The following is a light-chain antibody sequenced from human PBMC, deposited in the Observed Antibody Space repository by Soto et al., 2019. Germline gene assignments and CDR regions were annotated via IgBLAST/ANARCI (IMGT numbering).Light chain of an antibody. CDR2: GAS. CDR3: QQYGRSKT. V-gene: IGKV3-20*01. J-gene: IGKJ5*01. CDR1: QSIGSNY. Sequence: EIVLTQSPGTLSLSPGERATLSCRASQSIGSNYLAWYQQKSGQAPRFLISGASRRATGIPDRFSGSGSGIDFTLTISGAEPEDSEVYYCQQYGRSKTIGQGSRLEIK.